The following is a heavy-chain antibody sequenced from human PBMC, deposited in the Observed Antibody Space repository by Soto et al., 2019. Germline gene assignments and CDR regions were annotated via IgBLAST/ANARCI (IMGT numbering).Heavy chain of an antibody. CDR1: GGTFSSYS. CDR3: ARGYCSSTSCYRNYYYYGMDV. CDR2: IIPIFGTA. D-gene: IGHD2-2*01. V-gene: IGHV1-69*13. J-gene: IGHJ6*02. Sequence: ASVKVSCKASGGTFSSYSISWVLQAPGQGLEWMGGIIPIFGTANYAQKFQGRATITADESTSTAYMELSSLRSEDTAVYYCARGYCSSTSCYRNYYYYGMDVWGQGTTVTVSS.